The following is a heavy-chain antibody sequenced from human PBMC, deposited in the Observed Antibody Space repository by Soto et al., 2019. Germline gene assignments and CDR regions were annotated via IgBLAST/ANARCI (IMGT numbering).Heavy chain of an antibody. CDR3: ARDRSVSGYYPRYYGMDV. D-gene: IGHD3-22*01. J-gene: IGHJ6*02. CDR2: IWYDGSNK. CDR1: GFTFSSYG. Sequence: GGSLRLSCAASGFTFSSYGMHWVRQAPGKGLEWVAVIWYDGSNKYYADSVKGRFTISRDNSKNTLYLQMNSLRAEDTAVYYCARDRSVSGYYPRYYGMDVWGQGTTVTVSS. V-gene: IGHV3-33*01.